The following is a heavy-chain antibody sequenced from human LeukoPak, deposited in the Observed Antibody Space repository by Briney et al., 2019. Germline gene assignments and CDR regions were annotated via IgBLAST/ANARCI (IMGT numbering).Heavy chain of an antibody. CDR2: IRYDGSNK. V-gene: IGHV3-30*02. Sequence: GGSLRLSCAASGFTFSSYGMHWVRQAPGKGLEWVAFIRYDGSNKYYADSVKGRFTISRDNSKNTLYLQMNSLRAEDTAVYYCARRYSSGYPSDYWGQGTLVTVSS. CDR3: ARRYSSGYPSDY. CDR1: GFTFSSYG. D-gene: IGHD6-19*01. J-gene: IGHJ4*02.